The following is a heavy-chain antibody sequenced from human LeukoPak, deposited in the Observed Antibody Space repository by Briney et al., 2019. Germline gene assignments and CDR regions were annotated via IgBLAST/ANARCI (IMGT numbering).Heavy chain of an antibody. V-gene: IGHV3-23*01. D-gene: IGHD3-10*01. Sequence: GGSLRLSCAASGFTFSSYAMSWVRQAPGKGLEWVSAISGSGGSTYYADSVKGRFTISRDNSKNTLYLQMNSLRAEDTAVYYCARGYYGSGSYLVYWGQGTLVTVSS. CDR3: ARGYYGSGSYLVY. CDR1: GFTFSSYA. CDR2: ISGSGGST. J-gene: IGHJ4*02.